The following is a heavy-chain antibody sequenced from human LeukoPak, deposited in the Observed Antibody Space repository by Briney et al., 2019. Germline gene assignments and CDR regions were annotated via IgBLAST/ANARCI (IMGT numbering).Heavy chain of an antibody. CDR3: ARVGRYGGYVRDY. D-gene: IGHD5-12*01. Sequence: PSETLSLTCTVSGVSISSSSYYWGGIRQPPGKGLEWIGSIYYSGSTYYNPSLKSRVTISVDTSKNQYSLKLSSVTAADTAVYYCARVGRYGGYVRDYWGQGTLVTVSS. CDR1: GVSISSSSYY. CDR2: IYYSGST. V-gene: IGHV4-39*07. J-gene: IGHJ4*02.